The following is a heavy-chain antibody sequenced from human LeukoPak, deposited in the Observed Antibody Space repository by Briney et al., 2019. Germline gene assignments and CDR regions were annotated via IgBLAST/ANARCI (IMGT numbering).Heavy chain of an antibody. J-gene: IGHJ6*03. Sequence: SETLSLTCTVSGGSISSYYWSWMRQPPGKGLEWIGYIYYSGSTNYNPSLKSRVTISVDTSKNQFSLKLSSVTAADTAVYYCCWSGFQVPYYYYMDVWGKGTTVTVSS. CDR1: GGSISSYY. V-gene: IGHV4-59*01. CDR3: CWSGFQVPYYYYMDV. D-gene: IGHD6-13*01. CDR2: IYYSGST.